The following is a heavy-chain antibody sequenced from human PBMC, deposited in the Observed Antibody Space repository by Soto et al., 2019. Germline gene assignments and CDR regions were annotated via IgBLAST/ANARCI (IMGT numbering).Heavy chain of an antibody. J-gene: IGHJ4*02. CDR1: GYPFTSFG. CDR2: ISAYSGNT. Sequence: ASVKVSCKASGYPFTSFGISWVRQAPGQGLEWMGWISAYSGNTNYAQKFQGRVTLTTDTSTTTAYMELRSLRSDDTAVYYCARRRSAVTRYFDYWGQGTLVTVSS. V-gene: IGHV1-18*01. CDR3: ARRRSAVTRYFDY. D-gene: IGHD4-17*01.